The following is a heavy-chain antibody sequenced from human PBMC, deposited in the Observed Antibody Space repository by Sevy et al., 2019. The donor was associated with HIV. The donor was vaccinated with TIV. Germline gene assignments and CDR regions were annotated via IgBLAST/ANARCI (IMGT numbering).Heavy chain of an antibody. CDR2: IGTLGDS. CDR3: ARGPRYGSGTYYPWAFDI. V-gene: IGHV3-13*01. Sequence: GGSLRLSCTASGFTFSSYDMHWVRQATGKGLEWVSAIGTLGDSFYPVSVKGRFTISRENAKNSFYLQMNSLRVGDTAVYYCARGPRYGSGTYYPWAFDIWGQGTMVTVSS. D-gene: IGHD3-10*01. J-gene: IGHJ3*02. CDR1: GFTFSSYD.